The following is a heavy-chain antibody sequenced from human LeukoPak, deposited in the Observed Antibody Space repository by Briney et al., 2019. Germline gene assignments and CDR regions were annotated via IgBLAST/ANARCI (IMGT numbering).Heavy chain of an antibody. CDR2: IYYSGST. Sequence: SETLCLTCTVSSGSISSSSSYWGCIRQPPGKGLGWIGSIYYSGSTYYSPSLKSRVTISVDTSKNQFSLKLTSVTAADTAVYYCARRRGASCWGGDFDIWSQRTMVTVSS. D-gene: IGHD2-2*01. V-gene: IGHV4-39*01. J-gene: IGHJ3*02. CDR3: ARRRGASCWGGDFDI. CDR1: SGSISSSSSY.